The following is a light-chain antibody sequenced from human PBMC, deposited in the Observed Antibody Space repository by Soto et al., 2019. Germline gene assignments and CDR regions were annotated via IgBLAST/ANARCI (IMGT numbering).Light chain of an antibody. CDR3: QSYDSSLSGSV. CDR1: SSNIGAGYD. V-gene: IGLV1-40*01. J-gene: IGLJ3*02. CDR2: GNS. Sequence: QSVLTQPPSVSGARGQRVSISCTGSSSNIGAGYDVQWYQQLPGTTPKLLIHGNSNRPSGVRDRFSGSKSGTSASLAITGLQAEDEADYYCQSYDSSLSGSVFGGGTKLTVL.